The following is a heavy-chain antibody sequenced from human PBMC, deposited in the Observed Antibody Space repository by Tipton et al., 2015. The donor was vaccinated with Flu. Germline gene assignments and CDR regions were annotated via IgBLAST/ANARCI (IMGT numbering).Heavy chain of an antibody. Sequence: SPRLSCAASGSTFSSHGMHWVRQAPGKGLEWVAVIWYDGSNKYYADSVKGRITISRDNSKNTLYLQMNSPRAEDTAVYYCARWFGDLQAFDIWGQGTMVTVSS. V-gene: IGHV3-33*01. CDR3: ARWFGDLQAFDI. J-gene: IGHJ3*02. CDR1: GSTFSSHG. CDR2: IWYDGSNK. D-gene: IGHD3-10*01.